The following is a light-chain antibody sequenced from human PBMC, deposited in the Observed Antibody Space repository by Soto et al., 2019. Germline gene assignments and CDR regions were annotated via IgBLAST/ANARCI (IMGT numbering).Light chain of an antibody. CDR2: ATF. CDR1: QSVQTNS. J-gene: IGKJ2*01. V-gene: IGKV3-20*01. CDR3: QQSVSSPFT. Sequence: EIVLTQSPGTLSLSPGERATLSCRASQSVQTNSLAWYQQKPGQAPSLLIFATFKRATGIPDRVSGSGSATDFSLTISRLEPEDYAMYYCQQSVSSPFTFGQGTKLEIK.